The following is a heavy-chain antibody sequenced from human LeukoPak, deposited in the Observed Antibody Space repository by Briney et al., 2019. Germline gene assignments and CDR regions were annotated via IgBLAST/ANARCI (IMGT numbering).Heavy chain of an antibody. CDR3: ARLIRAAALIDY. V-gene: IGHV1-18*01. CDR1: GYSFRNYG. J-gene: IGHJ4*02. Sequence: AASVKVSCKASGYSFRNYGLTWVRQVPGQGLEWMGWISGDNRDTDSAEKFQGRLTMTTDTSTSTAYMDLRSLGSDDTGIYYCARLIRAAALIDYWGQGTLVTVSS. CDR2: ISGDNRDT. D-gene: IGHD6-13*01.